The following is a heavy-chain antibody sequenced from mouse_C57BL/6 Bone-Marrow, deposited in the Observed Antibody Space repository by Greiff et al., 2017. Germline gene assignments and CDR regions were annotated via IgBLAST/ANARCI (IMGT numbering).Heavy chain of an antibody. V-gene: IGHV7-1*01. Sequence: EVKLMESGGGLVQSGRSLRLSCATSGFTFSDFYMEWVRQAPGKGLEWIAASRNKANDYTTEYSASVKGRFIVSRDTSQSILYLQMNALRAEDTAIYYCARDNYYGSSPWYFDVWGTGTTVTVSS. J-gene: IGHJ1*03. CDR3: ARDNYYGSSPWYFDV. CDR1: GFTFSDFY. CDR2: SRNKANDYTT. D-gene: IGHD1-1*01.